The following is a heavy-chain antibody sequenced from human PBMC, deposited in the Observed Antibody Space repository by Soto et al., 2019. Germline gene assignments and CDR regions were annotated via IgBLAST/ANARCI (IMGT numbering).Heavy chain of an antibody. CDR2: ISAYNGNP. Sequence: QVQLVPSGGEVKKPGASVKVSCKTSGYSFTTYGISWVRQAPGQVLEWMGWISAYNGNPNYAQKLQDRVTMTTDTSSSTANMELRRLRSEDTAGYYWAREVTAPSNSYGMDVWGQGRTVTVSS. V-gene: IGHV1-18*01. CDR1: GYSFTTYG. J-gene: IGHJ6*02. D-gene: IGHD3-10*01. CDR3: AREVTAPSNSYGMDV.